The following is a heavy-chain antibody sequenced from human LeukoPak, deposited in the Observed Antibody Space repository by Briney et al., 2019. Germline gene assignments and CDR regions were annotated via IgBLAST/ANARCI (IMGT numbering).Heavy chain of an antibody. Sequence: GGSLRLSCAASEFIFSNYYMSWVRQAPGKGLEWVSVILTAGTTYYADSVKGRFTISGDDSKNMVYLQMNSLRTEDTAVYFCAREGYSSGWFRLWGQGTLVTVSS. V-gene: IGHV3-53*01. D-gene: IGHD6-19*01. CDR3: AREGYSSGWFRL. J-gene: IGHJ4*02. CDR1: EFIFSNYY. CDR2: ILTAGTT.